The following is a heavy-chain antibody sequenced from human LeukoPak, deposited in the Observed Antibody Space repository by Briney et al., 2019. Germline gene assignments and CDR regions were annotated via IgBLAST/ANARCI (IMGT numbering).Heavy chain of an antibody. CDR2: IDWDDDK. V-gene: IGHV2-70*11. D-gene: IGHD1-7*01. Sequence: SGPALVKPTQTLTLTCTFSGFSLSTSGMCVSWIRQPPGKALEWLARIDWDDDKYYSTSLKTRLTTSKDTSKNQVVLTMTNMDPVDTATYYCAHPRNDWNYRWLAFDIWGQGTMVTVSS. CDR3: AHPRNDWNYRWLAFDI. CDR1: GFSLSTSGMC. J-gene: IGHJ3*02.